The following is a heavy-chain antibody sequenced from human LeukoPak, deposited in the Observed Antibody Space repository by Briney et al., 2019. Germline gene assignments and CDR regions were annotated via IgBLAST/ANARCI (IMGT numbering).Heavy chain of an antibody. D-gene: IGHD2-15*01. CDR1: GGSISSYY. CDR2: IYHTGST. V-gene: IGHV4-59*01. J-gene: IGHJ4*02. CDR3: ARTYCSGGTCCDLFDY. Sequence: SETLSLTCTVSGGSISSYYWSWIRQPPGKGLEWIAYIYHTGSTNYNPSLRSRATISLDTSKRQFSLKLSSVTAADTAVYYCARTYCSGGTCCDLFDYWGQGTLVTISS.